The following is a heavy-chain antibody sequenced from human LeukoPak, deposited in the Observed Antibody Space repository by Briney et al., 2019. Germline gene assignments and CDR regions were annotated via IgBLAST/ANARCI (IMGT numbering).Heavy chain of an antibody. J-gene: IGHJ3*02. CDR1: GVSISSYY. CDR3: TRQNAVSAGYAYDI. CDR2: IYYSGST. V-gene: IGHV4-59*08. D-gene: IGHD1-1*01. Sequence: SETLSLTCTVSGVSISSYYWSWIRQPPGKGLEWLGYIYYSGSTNYNPSLKSRVPIPVDMSKRHFSLSLSSVTAADTAVYYCTRQNAVSAGYAYDIWGQGTMVTVSS.